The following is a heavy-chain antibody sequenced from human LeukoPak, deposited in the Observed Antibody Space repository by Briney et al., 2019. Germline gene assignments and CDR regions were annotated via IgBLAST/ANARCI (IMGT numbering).Heavy chain of an antibody. Sequence: SETLSLTCAVYGGSFSGYYWSWIHQPPGKGLEWIGEINHSGSTNYNPSLKSRVTISVDTSKNQFSLQLNSVTPEDTAVYYCAQSPYNWNYCISWGQGTLVTVSS. CDR1: GGSFSGYY. CDR2: INHSGST. D-gene: IGHD1-20*01. CDR3: AQSPYNWNYCIS. J-gene: IGHJ4*02. V-gene: IGHV4-34*01.